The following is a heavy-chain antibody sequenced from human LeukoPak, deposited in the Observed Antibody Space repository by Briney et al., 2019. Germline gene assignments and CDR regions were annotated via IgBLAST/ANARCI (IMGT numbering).Heavy chain of an antibody. CDR3: ARRGDNWNGIDY. V-gene: IGHV1-2*02. CDR1: GYTFTGYY. CDR2: INPNSGGT. J-gene: IGHJ4*02. D-gene: IGHD1-20*01. Sequence: ASVKVSCKASGYTFTGYYMHWVRQAPGQGLEWMGWINPNSGGTNYAQKFQGRVTMTRDASISTAYMELSRLRSDDTAVYYCARRGDNWNGIDYWGQGTLVTVSS.